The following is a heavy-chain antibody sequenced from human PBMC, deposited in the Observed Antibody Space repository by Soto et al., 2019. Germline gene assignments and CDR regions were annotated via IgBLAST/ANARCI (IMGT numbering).Heavy chain of an antibody. CDR2: IYKSGTT. J-gene: IGHJ5*01. V-gene: IGHV4-30-4*01. CDR3: ARGRYCLTGRCFPNWFDS. CDR1: GDSISNLDYF. D-gene: IGHD7-27*01. Sequence: SETLSLTCSVSGDSISNLDYFWAWIRQPPGQALEYIGYIYKSGTTYYNPSFESRVAISVDTSKSQFSLNATSVTAADTAVYFCARGRYCLTGRCFPNWFDSWGQGALVTVSS.